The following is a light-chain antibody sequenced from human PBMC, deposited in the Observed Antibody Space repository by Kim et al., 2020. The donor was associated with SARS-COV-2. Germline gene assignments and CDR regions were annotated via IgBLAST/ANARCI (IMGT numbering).Light chain of an antibody. CDR3: QQNHSPPIT. CDR1: QMIRNY. CDR2: AAS. J-gene: IGKJ1*01. V-gene: IGKV1-39*01. Sequence: SVGDRATISCSASQMIRNYLGWYQQKKAGQATKLIVYAASSFNGGVPRRFSGRWAAKYTPLTSTTLQDDDVANYCRQQNHSPPITFGQGTKLDIK.